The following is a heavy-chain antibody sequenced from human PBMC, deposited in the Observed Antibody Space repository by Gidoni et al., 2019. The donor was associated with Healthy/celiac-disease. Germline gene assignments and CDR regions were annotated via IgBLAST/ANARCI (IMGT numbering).Heavy chain of an antibody. V-gene: IGHV3-7*01. CDR2: INQDGSEK. CDR3: ARDYDNSGYYYSY. J-gene: IGHJ4*02. D-gene: IGHD3-22*01. Sequence: EVQLVESGGGLFQPGGSLRLSCSASGFTCCSDWMSWVRQAPGKGLEWVANINQDGSEKNYVDSVKGRFTISRDNAKNSLYLQMNSLRAEDTAVYYCARDYDNSGYYYSYWGQGALVTVSS. CDR1: GFTCCSDW.